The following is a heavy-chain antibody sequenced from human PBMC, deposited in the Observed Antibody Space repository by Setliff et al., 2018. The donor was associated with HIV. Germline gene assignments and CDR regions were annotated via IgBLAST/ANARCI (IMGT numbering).Heavy chain of an antibody. V-gene: IGHV1-18*01. D-gene: IGHD3-22*01. J-gene: IGHJ4*02. CDR1: GYSFISHD. CDR3: ARDDDVIMVVVGGDY. Sequence: ASVKVSCKASGYSFISHDINWVRQAPGQGLEWMGRISIYNGNVNTAPKFQGRVTMTTDTSTNTAYLELRSLRSDDTAVYYCARDDDVIMVVVGGDYWGQGTLVTVSS. CDR2: ISIYNGNV.